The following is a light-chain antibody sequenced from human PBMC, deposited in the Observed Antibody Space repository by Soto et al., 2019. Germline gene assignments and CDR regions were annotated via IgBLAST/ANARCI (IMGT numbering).Light chain of an antibody. CDR2: DVS. J-gene: IGLJ3*02. Sequence: QSALTQPASVSGSPGQSITISCTGTSSDVGGYNYVSWYQQHPGKAPKLLMYDVSNRPSGVSTRFSGSKSGNSASLTISGLQAADEAAYYCSSYTSSNTLVFGGGTKLTVL. CDR3: SSYTSSNTLV. V-gene: IGLV2-14*01. CDR1: SSDVGGYNY.